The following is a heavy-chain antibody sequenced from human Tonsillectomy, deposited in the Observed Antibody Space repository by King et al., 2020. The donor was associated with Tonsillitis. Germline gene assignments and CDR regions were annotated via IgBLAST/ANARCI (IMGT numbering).Heavy chain of an antibody. CDR2: MNPNSGNT. V-gene: IGHV1-8*01. J-gene: IGHJ4*02. CDR1: GYTFTSYD. Sequence: VQLVESGAEVKKPGASVKVSCKASGYTFTSYDINWVRQATGQGLEWMGWMNPNSGNTGYAQKFQGRVTMTRNTSISTAYMELSSLRSEDTAVYFCARVPLYSSSWCWGGLDYWGQGTLVTVSS. CDR3: ARVPLYSSSWCWGGLDY. D-gene: IGHD6-13*01.